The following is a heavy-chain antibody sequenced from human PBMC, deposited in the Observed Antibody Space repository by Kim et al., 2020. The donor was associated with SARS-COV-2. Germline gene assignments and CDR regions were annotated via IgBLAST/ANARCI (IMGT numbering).Heavy chain of an antibody. CDR3: AKGGRVVVAKDAFDI. J-gene: IGHJ3*02. V-gene: IGHV3-9*01. CDR1: GFTFDDYA. D-gene: IGHD2-15*01. CDR2: ISWNSASI. Sequence: GGSLRLSCAASGFTFDDYAMHWVRQAPGKGLEWVSGISWNSASIGYADSVKGRFTISRDNAKNSLYLQMNSLRAEDTALYYCAKGGRVVVAKDAFDIWGQGTMVTVSS.